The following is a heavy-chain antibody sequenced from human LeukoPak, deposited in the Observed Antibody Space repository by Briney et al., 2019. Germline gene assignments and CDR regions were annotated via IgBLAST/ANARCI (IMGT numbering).Heavy chain of an antibody. Sequence: ASVKVSCKASVYTFTGYYLHWVRQAPGQGLEWMGWINPNSNGTRYAQKFQGRVTMTRDTSITTAFMDLSRVTSDDTAVYYCARSGGAGTYSSWFDPWGQGTLVTVSS. V-gene: IGHV1-2*02. CDR1: VYTFTGYY. D-gene: IGHD3-10*01. CDR2: INPNSNGT. J-gene: IGHJ5*02. CDR3: ARSGGAGTYSSWFDP.